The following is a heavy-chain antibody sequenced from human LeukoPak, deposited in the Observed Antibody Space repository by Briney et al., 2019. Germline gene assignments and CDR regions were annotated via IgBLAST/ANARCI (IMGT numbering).Heavy chain of an antibody. J-gene: IGHJ4*02. V-gene: IGHV1-69*01. CDR1: GGTFSSYA. CDR3: AEGVAMGYYGSGSPVDY. D-gene: IGHD3-10*01. CDR2: IIPIFGTA. Sequence: SVKVSCKASGGTFSSYAISWVRQAPGQGLEWMGGIIPIFGTANYAQKFQGRVTITADESTSTAYMELSSLRADDTAVYYCAEGVAMGYYGSGSPVDYWGQGTLVTVSS.